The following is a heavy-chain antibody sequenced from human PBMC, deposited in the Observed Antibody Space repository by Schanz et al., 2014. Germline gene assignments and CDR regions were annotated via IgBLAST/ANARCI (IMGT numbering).Heavy chain of an antibody. CDR3: AKDLYNYGIFDS. V-gene: IGHV3-48*04. CDR1: GFTFSSYA. D-gene: IGHD3-16*01. CDR2: ISSTSRAI. J-gene: IGHJ5*01. Sequence: EVQLLESGGGLVQPGGSLRLSCAGSGFTFSSYAMSWVRQTPGKGLEWISYISSTSRAIYYADSVKGRFTISRDNAKNSLYLQMNSLRADDTAVYYCAKDLYNYGIFDSWGQGTLVTVSS.